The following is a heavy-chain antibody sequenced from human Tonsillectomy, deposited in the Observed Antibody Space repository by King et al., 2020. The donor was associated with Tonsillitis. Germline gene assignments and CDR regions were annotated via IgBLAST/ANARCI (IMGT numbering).Heavy chain of an antibody. CDR2: IYYTGST. J-gene: IGHJ4*02. V-gene: IGHV4-59*01. CDR1: GGSISGYY. Sequence: VQLQESGPGLVRPSETLSLTCTVSGGSISGYYWNWIRQPPGKGLEWIGYIYYTGSTNYSPSLKSRVSVSVDTSKKQFSLNLSSVTAADTAVYYCARSRETTGYYQVAYWGQGILVTVSS. CDR3: ARSRETTGYYQVAY. D-gene: IGHD3-9*01.